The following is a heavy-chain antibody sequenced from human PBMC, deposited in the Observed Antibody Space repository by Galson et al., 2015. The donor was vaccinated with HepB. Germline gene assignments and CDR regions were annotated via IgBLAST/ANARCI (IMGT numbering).Heavy chain of an antibody. V-gene: IGHV1-69*04. CDR1: GGTFSSYA. D-gene: IGHD3-22*01. CDR3: ARYDSSGYYYGPFDY. J-gene: IGHJ4*02. Sequence: SVKVSCKASGGTFSSYAISWVRQAPGQGLEWMGRIIPILGIANYAQKFQGRVTITADKSTSTAYMELSSLRSEDTAVYYCARYDSSGYYYGPFDYWGQGTLVTVSS. CDR2: IIPILGIA.